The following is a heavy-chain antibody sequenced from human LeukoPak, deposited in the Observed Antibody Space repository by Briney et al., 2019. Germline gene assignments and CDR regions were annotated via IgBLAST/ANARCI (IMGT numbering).Heavy chain of an antibody. CDR1: GYTFSVYY. D-gene: IGHD5-18*01. V-gene: IGHV1-2*02. J-gene: IGHJ4*02. CDR2: INPNSGGT. Sequence: ASVNVSCTASGYTFSVYYIHWVRQAPGQGLEWMGWINPNSGGTNYAQKFQGRVTMTRDTSISTAYMELSRLRSDDTAVYYCARVVEGTSMIDYWGQGTLVTVSS. CDR3: ARVVEGTSMIDY.